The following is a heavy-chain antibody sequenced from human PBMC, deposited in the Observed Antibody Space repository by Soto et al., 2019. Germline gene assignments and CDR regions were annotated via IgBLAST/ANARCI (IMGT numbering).Heavy chain of an antibody. V-gene: IGHV1-2*06. D-gene: IGHD3-10*01. CDR1: GYSFSDYY. CDR2: INPKSGDT. Sequence: QIQLVQSGAEMKKSGASVKVSCKTSGYSFSDYYIYWVRQAPGQGLEWMGRINPKSGDTKTAQKFTGRVTMTRDTSISTVYMELNALRSDDTAVYYCTRDKILRFGRDLGMDVWGQGTTVTVSS. J-gene: IGHJ6*02. CDR3: TRDKILRFGRDLGMDV.